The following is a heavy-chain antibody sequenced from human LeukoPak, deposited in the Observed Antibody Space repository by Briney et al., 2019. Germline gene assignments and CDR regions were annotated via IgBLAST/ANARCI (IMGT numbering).Heavy chain of an antibody. CDR3: AKGDYGDYDYYYYYGMDV. CDR1: GFIFNNND. Sequence: GGSLRLSCSASGFIFNNNDMSWVRQAPGKGLEWVSGISGSDGRTTYADSVKGRFTISRDNSKNTLYLQMNSLRAEDTAVYYCAKGDYGDYDYYYYYGMDVWGQGTTVTVSS. V-gene: IGHV3-23*01. J-gene: IGHJ6*02. D-gene: IGHD4-17*01. CDR2: ISGSDGRT.